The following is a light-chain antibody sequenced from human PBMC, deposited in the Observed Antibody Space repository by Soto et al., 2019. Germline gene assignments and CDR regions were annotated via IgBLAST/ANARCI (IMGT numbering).Light chain of an antibody. Sequence: QPVLTQPPSASGTPGQRVTISCSGSSSNIGRNTVNWYQQLPGRAPKLLIYSDSQRPSGVPDRFSGSKSGTSASLAISGLQAGGEAGYYCAACDDRPSGPIVFGRRTKLTVL. CDR3: AACDDRPSGPIV. CDR1: SSNIGRNT. V-gene: IGLV1-44*01. CDR2: SDS. J-gene: IGLJ3*02.